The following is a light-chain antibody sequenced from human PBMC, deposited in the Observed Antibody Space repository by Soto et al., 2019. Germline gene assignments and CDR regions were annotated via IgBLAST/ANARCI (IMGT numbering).Light chain of an antibody. V-gene: IGLV2-8*01. CDR1: SSDVGAYKY. J-gene: IGLJ1*01. CDR3: SSYTSSSTYV. Sequence: QSALTQPPSASGSPGQSVTISCTGTSSDVGAYKYVSWYQQHPGKAPKLMIYAVSERPSGVPDRFSGSKSGNTASLTISGLQAEDEADYYCSSYTSSSTYVFGTGTKLTVL. CDR2: AVS.